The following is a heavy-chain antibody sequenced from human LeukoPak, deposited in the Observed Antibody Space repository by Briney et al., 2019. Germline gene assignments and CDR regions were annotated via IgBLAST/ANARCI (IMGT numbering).Heavy chain of an antibody. Sequence: ASVKVSCKASGYTFTSYDINWVRQATGQGLEWMGWMNPNSANTGYAQKFQGRVTMTRNTPISTAYMELSSLRSEDTAVYYCARAWAYCGGDCYSGDYYYGMDVWGQGTTVTVSS. J-gene: IGHJ6*02. V-gene: IGHV1-8*01. CDR1: GYTFTSYD. CDR3: ARAWAYCGGDCYSGDYYYGMDV. CDR2: MNPNSANT. D-gene: IGHD2-21*02.